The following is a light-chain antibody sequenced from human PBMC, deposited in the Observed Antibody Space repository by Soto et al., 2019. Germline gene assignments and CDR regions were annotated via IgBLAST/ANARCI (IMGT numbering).Light chain of an antibody. V-gene: IGKV3-11*01. CDR2: DTS. CDR1: QSIAGY. J-gene: IGKJ5*01. CDR3: PQRSNWPPIT. Sequence: EIVLTQSPATLSLSPGERATLSCRASQSIAGYLAWYQKKPGQAPRLLIYDTSNRVTGVPARFSGSGSGTDFPLSISSLEPADFAVYYCPQRSNWPPITFGQGTRLEIK.